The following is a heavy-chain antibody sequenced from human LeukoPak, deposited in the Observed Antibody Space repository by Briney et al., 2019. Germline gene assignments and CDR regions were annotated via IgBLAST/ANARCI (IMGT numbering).Heavy chain of an antibody. D-gene: IGHD6-13*01. V-gene: IGHV3-21*01. CDR3: ARLIGLTIAAAATDY. Sequence: PGGSLRLSCAASGFTFRDYDMSWVRQAPGKGLEWVSSMTTTSSYMYYADSVKGRFTISRDNAKNSLYLQMNSLRVEDTALYYCARLIGLTIAAAATDYWGQGALVTVSS. J-gene: IGHJ4*02. CDR2: MTTTSSYM. CDR1: GFTFRDYD.